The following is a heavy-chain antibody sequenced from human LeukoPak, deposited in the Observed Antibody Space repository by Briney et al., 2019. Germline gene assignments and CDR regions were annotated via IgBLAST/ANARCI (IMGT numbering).Heavy chain of an antibody. V-gene: IGHV1-18*01. CDR1: GGTFSSYA. CDR3: AARGYSYGPVDYYGMDV. Sequence: ASVKVSCKASGGTFSSYAISWVRQAPGQGLEWMGWISAYNGNTNYAQKLQGRVTMTTDTSTSTAYMELRSLRSDDTAVYYCAARGYSYGPVDYYGMDVWGQGTTVTVSS. CDR2: ISAYNGNT. D-gene: IGHD5-18*01. J-gene: IGHJ6*02.